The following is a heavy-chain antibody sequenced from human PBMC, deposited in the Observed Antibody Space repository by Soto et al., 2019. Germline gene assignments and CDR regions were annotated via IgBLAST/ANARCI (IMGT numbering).Heavy chain of an antibody. D-gene: IGHD1-1*01. CDR1: GFTFSSYG. J-gene: IGHJ6*02. CDR3: ARDFSRVPYYYYYYGMDV. CDR2: IWYDGSNK. Sequence: AGGSLRLSCAASGFTFSSYGMHWVRQAPGKGLEWVAVIWYDGSNKYYADSVKGRFTISRDNSKNTLYLQMNSLRAEDTAVYYCARDFSRVPYYYYYYGMDVWGQGTTVTVSS. V-gene: IGHV3-33*01.